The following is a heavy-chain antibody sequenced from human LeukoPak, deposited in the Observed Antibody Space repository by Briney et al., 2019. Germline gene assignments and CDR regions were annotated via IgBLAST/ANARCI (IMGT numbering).Heavy chain of an antibody. D-gene: IGHD3-22*01. V-gene: IGHV4-34*01. J-gene: IGHJ2*01. CDR2: INHSGRT. CDR3: ASVSSSGYYSWYFDL. Sequence: SQTLSLTCAVYGVALTVYYWSWIRQPPGKGLEWIGEINHSGRTTYNPSLKSRVTISVDTSKKHFSLKLGSVTAADTAVDYGASVSSSGYYSWYFDLWGRGTLVTVSS. CDR1: GVALTVYY.